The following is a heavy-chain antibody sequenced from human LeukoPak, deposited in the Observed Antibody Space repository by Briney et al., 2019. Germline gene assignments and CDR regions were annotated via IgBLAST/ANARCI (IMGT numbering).Heavy chain of an antibody. J-gene: IGHJ4*02. Sequence: GGSLRLSCAASGFTFSSYGMHWVRQAPGKGLEWVAVISYDGTNKFYADSVKGRFTISRDNSKSTLYLQMNSLRAADTAVYYCARALGSSWDSSLDSWGQGTLVPVSS. CDR2: ISYDGTNK. CDR3: ARALGSSWDSSLDS. V-gene: IGHV3-30*03. CDR1: GFTFSSYG. D-gene: IGHD6-13*01.